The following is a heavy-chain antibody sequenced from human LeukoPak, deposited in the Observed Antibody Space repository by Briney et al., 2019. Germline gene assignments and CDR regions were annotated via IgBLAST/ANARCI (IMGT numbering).Heavy chain of an antibody. CDR1: GFTFSSYG. D-gene: IGHD3-22*01. CDR2: IWYDGSNK. V-gene: IGHV3-33*01. J-gene: IGHJ4*02. CDR3: ARDFGYYDSSGYCDY. Sequence: QPGRSLRLSCAASGFTFSSYGMHWVRQAPGKGLEWVAVIWYDGSNKYYADSVKGRFTISRDNSKNTLYLQMNSLRAEDTAVYYCARDFGYYDSSGYCDYWGQGTLVTVSS.